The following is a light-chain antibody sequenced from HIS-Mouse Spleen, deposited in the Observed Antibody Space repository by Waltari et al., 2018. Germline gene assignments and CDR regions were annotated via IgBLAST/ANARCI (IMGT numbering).Light chain of an antibody. CDR2: GAS. Sequence: EIVLTQSPGTLSLSPGERATLSCRASQSVSSSYLAWYQQKPGQAPRLLIYGASTRATGITDRFSGSGSGTDFTLNISRLEPEDFAVYYCQQYGSSPQTFGQGTKLEIK. J-gene: IGKJ2*01. CDR1: QSVSSSY. CDR3: QQYGSSPQT. V-gene: IGKV3-20*01.